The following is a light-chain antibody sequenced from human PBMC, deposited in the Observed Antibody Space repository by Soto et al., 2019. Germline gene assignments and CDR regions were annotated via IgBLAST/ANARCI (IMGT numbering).Light chain of an antibody. CDR2: DAS. J-gene: IGKJ4*01. CDR1: QSVSSY. Sequence: EIVLTQSPATLSLSPGERATLSCRASQSVSSYLAWYQHKPGQTPRLLIYDASKRPTGIPARFSGSGSGTDFTLTISRLEPEDVAVYYCLHRYNWPLTFGGGTKVEIK. V-gene: IGKV3-11*01. CDR3: LHRYNWPLT.